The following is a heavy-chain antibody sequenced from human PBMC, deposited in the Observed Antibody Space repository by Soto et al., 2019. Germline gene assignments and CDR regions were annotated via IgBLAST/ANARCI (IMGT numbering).Heavy chain of an antibody. D-gene: IGHD3-10*01. CDR1: GDSVTSVSDY. CDR3: ARGVGFGYYYYHMDL. V-gene: IGHV4-61*01. Sequence: SETLSLTCTVSGDSVTSVSDYWSWIRQPPGKGLEWIGYIYHSGSADYNPSLGSRVTISIDTSKNQFSLKLTSVTAADTAVYYCARGVGFGYYYYHMDLWGQGTTVTVSS. J-gene: IGHJ6*02. CDR2: IYHSGSA.